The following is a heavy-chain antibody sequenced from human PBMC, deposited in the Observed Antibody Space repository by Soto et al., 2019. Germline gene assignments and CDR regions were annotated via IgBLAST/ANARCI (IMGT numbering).Heavy chain of an antibody. D-gene: IGHD1-1*01. CDR1: GFTFSSYA. J-gene: IGHJ4*02. CDR3: AKDRDYHATTIGY. Sequence: QVLVVESGGGVVQPGRSLRLSCAASGFTFSSYAMHWVSQAPGKGLQWLAMTSYDGINTYYADSVKGRFTISRDNSKNMLYLQMNSLRSEDTAVYFCAKDRDYHATTIGYWGQGTLVTVSS. V-gene: IGHV3-30*18. CDR2: TSYDGINT.